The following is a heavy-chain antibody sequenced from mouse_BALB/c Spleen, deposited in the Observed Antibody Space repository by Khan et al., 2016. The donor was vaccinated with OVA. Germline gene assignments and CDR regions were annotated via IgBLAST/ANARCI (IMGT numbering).Heavy chain of an antibody. CDR2: INNGGSYT. D-gene: IGHD2-13*01. Sequence: EVQRVESGGDLVKPGGSLKLSCEASGFTFSSYGMSWVRQTPDKRLEWVATINNGGSYTYYPDSVKGRFTISRDNANHTLYLERISLKSEDTAMYDRARQWVSWGGGWCDYWGQGTLVTVSA. CDR1: GFTFSSYG. J-gene: IGHJ3*01. V-gene: IGHV5-6*01. CDR3: ARQWVSWGGGWCDY.